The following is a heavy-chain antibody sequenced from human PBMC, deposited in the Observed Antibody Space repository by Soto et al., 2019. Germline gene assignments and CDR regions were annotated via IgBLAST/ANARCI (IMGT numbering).Heavy chain of an antibody. CDR2: ISGSAGAT. Sequence: GGSLRLSCTASGLTLSSYVMNWVRQAPGKGPEWFSGISGSAGATNYADSVKGRFTISRDNSKNTLYLQMSSLRAEDTAVYYCAEWHGLGSGNNFWIGPLDHSGPGTMV. V-gene: IGHV3-23*01. J-gene: IGHJ4*02. CDR3: AEWHGLGSGNNFWIGPLDH. CDR1: GLTLSSYV. D-gene: IGHD3-3*01.